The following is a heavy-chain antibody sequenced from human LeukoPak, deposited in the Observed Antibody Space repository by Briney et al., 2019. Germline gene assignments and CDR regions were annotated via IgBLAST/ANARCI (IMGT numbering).Heavy chain of an antibody. CDR3: ARGFSYRYTVTTTKNWFDP. V-gene: IGHV1-18*01. J-gene: IGHJ5*02. CDR1: GYTFTSYA. CDR2: IIPIFGTA. D-gene: IGHD4-17*01. Sequence: ASVKVSCKASGYTFTSYAMNWVRQAPGQGLEWMGGIIPIFGTANYAQKLQGRVTMTTDTSTSTAYMELRSLRSDDTAVYYCARGFSYRYTVTTTKNWFDPWGQGTLVTVSS.